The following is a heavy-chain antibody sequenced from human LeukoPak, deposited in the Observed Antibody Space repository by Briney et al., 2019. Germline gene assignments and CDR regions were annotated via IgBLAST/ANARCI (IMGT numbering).Heavy chain of an antibody. CDR2: IKQDGSEK. CDR1: GFTFSNYA. D-gene: IGHD3-9*01. Sequence: GGSLRLSCAASGFTFSNYAMSWVRQAPGKGLERVANIKQDGSEKYYVDSVKGRFTISRDNAKNSLYLQMNSLRAEDTAVYYCAREGYFDWLFPDYWGQGTLVTVSS. CDR3: AREGYFDWLFPDY. V-gene: IGHV3-7*01. J-gene: IGHJ4*02.